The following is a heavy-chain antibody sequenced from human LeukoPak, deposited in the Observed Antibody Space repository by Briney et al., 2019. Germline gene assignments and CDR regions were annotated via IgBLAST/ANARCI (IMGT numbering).Heavy chain of an antibody. Sequence: GASVKVSCKASGYTFTGYYMHWVRQAPGQGLEWMGWINPNSGGTNYAQKFQGRVTMTRDTSISTAYMELSRLRSDDTAVYYCARGDKTYYYGSGSYYRNLYFDYWGQGTLVTVSS. CDR3: ARGDKTYYYGSGSYYRNLYFDY. CDR1: GYTFTGYY. J-gene: IGHJ4*02. CDR2: INPNSGGT. D-gene: IGHD3-10*01. V-gene: IGHV1-2*02.